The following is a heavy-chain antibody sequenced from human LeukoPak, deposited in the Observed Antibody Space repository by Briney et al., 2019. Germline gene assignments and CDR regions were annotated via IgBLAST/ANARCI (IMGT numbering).Heavy chain of an antibody. D-gene: IGHD3-10*02. V-gene: IGHV1-69*06. CDR1: GGTFSSYA. CDR3: ARGVFGELLPDYYYYGMDV. Sequence: SVKVSCKASGGTFSSYAISWVRQAPGQGLEWMGGIIPIFGTANYAQKFQGRVTITADKSTSTAYMELSSLRSEDTAVYYCARGVFGELLPDYYYYGMDVWGQGTTATVSS. CDR2: IIPIFGTA. J-gene: IGHJ6*02.